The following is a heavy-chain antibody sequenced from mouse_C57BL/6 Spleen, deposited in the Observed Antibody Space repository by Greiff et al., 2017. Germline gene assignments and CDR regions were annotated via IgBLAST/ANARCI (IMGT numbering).Heavy chain of an antibody. V-gene: IGHV5-6*02. Sequence: EVMLVESGGDLVKPGGSLKLSCAASGFTFSSYGMSWVRQTPDKRLEWVATISSGGSYTYYPDSVKGRFTISRDNAKNTLYLQMSSLKSEDTAMYYCARHGGTTVVDWYFDVWGTGTTVTVSS. J-gene: IGHJ1*03. CDR3: ARHGGTTVVDWYFDV. D-gene: IGHD1-1*01. CDR1: GFTFSSYG. CDR2: ISSGGSYT.